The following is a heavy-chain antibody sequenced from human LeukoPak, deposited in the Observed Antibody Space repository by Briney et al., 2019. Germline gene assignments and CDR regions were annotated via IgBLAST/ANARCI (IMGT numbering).Heavy chain of an antibody. CDR2: INSDGSST. CDR3: ARDLVPEYGSGSYYNAYDY. V-gene: IGHV3-74*01. Sequence: GGSLRLSCAASGLIFNNYWMHWVRQGPGKGLVWVSRINSDGSSTYYADSVKGRFTISRDNAKNTLFLQMNSLRAEDTAVYYCARDLVPEYGSGSYYNAYDYRGQGTLVTVSS. D-gene: IGHD3-10*01. CDR1: GLIFNNYW. J-gene: IGHJ4*02.